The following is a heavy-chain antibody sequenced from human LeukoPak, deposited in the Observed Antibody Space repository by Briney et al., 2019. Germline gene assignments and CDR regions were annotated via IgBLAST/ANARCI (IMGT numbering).Heavy chain of an antibody. Sequence: GASVKVSFKASRYTFTGYYMHWVRQAPGQGLEWMGRINPNSGGTNYAQKFQGRVTMTRDTSISTAYMELSRLRSDDTAVYYCAKRVPGWYYCDYWGQGTVVTVSS. J-gene: IGHJ4*02. D-gene: IGHD6-19*01. V-gene: IGHV1-2*06. CDR2: INPNSGGT. CDR1: RYTFTGYY. CDR3: AKRVPGWYYCDY.